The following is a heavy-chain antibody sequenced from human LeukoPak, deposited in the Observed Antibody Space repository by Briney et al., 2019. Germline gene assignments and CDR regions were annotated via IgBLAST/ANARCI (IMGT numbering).Heavy chain of an antibody. CDR3: AKSSHAFGAFDI. CDR1: GFTFSSYW. J-gene: IGHJ3*02. CDR2: ISGSADST. V-gene: IGHV3-23*01. Sequence: GGSLRLSCAASGFTFSSYWMHWVRQAPGKGLEWVSGISGSADSTYDADSVKGRFTISRDNYKNTLYLLMSSLRVEDTAVYYCAKSSHAFGAFDIWGQGTMVTVSS. D-gene: IGHD3-16*01.